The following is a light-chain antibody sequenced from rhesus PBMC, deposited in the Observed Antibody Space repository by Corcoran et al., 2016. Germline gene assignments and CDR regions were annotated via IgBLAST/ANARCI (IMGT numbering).Light chain of an antibody. CDR3: QRCDSAPLT. Sequence: AIQMTQSPSTLSASVGDTVTITFRACQSSGSALAWYQQKPGKVPKLLFYAGSTLQSEVPYRFSGSGAGTDFSLTISKLRPEDVATYYCQRCDSAPLTFSGGAKVEI. V-gene: IGKV1-59*02. J-gene: IGKJ4*01. CDR2: AGS. CDR1: QSSGSA.